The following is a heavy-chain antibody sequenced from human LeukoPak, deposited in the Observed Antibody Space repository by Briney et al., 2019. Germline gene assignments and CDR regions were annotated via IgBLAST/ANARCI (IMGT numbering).Heavy chain of an antibody. D-gene: IGHD2-8*01. J-gene: IGHJ6*03. CDR1: GYSISSGYY. CDR2: IYHSGST. V-gene: IGHV4-38-2*01. Sequence: PSETLSLTCAVSGYSISSGYYWGWIRQPPGKGLEWIGSIYHSGSTYYNPSLKSRVTISVDTSKNQFSLKLSSVTAADTAVYYCSRNGYYYYYYMDVWGKGTTVTVSS. CDR3: SRNGYYYYYYMDV.